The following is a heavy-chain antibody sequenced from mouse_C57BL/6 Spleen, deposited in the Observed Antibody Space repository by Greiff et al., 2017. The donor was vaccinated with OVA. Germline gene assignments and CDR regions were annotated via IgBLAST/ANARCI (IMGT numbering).Heavy chain of an antibody. Sequence: QVTLKESGPGILQSSQTLSLPCSFSGFSLSTSGMGVSWIRQPSGKGLEWLAHIYWDDDKRYNPSLKSRLTISKDTSRNQVFRKITSVDTADTATYYCARRAEEGVYFDYWGQGTTLTVSS. J-gene: IGHJ2*01. V-gene: IGHV8-12*01. CDR3: ARRAEEGVYFDY. CDR1: GFSLSTSGMG. CDR2: IYWDDDK.